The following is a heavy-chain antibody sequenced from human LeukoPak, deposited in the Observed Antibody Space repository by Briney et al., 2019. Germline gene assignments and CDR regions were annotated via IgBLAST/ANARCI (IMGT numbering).Heavy chain of an antibody. CDR3: ARKSNSGWYGPFDY. J-gene: IGHJ4*02. D-gene: IGHD6-19*01. CDR2: IDPSGGST. Sequence: ASVKVSCKASGYTFTSYGISWVRQAPGQGLEWMGRIDPSGGSTDYAQKFRDRVTLTRDKSTNMAYMEVTSLRSEDTAVYYCARKSNSGWYGPFDYWGQGTLVTVSS. V-gene: IGHV1-46*01. CDR1: GYTFTSYG.